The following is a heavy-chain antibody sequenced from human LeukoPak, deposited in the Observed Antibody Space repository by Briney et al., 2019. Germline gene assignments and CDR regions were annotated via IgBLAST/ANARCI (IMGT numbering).Heavy chain of an antibody. D-gene: IGHD3-16*01. V-gene: IGHV4-34*01. CDR3: ARVDDPGGNYYYYYMNV. Sequence: SETLSLTCAVYGGSFSGYYWSWIRQPPGKGPEWIGEINHSGSTNYNPSLKSRVTISVDTSKNQFSLKLTSVTAADTAVYYCARVDDPGGNYYYYYMNVWGKGTTVTVSS. CDR2: INHSGST. J-gene: IGHJ6*03. CDR1: GGSFSGYY.